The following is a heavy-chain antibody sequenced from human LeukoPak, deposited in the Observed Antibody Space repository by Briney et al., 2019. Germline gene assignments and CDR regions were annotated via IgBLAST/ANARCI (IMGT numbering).Heavy chain of an antibody. CDR1: GGSISSTSYC. CDR2: IYYSGST. Sequence: KPSETLSLTCTVSGGSISSTSYCWGWIRQPPGKGLEWIGSIYYSGSTYYNPSLKSRVTISVDTSKNQFSLTLSSVTAADTAVYYCARRCGSSTSCYVYWGQGTLVTVSS. D-gene: IGHD2-2*01. V-gene: IGHV4-39*01. CDR3: ARRCGSSTSCYVY. J-gene: IGHJ4*02.